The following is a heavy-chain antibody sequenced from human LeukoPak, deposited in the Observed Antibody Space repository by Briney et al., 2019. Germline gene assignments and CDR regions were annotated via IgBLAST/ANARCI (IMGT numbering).Heavy chain of an antibody. V-gene: IGHV3-23*01. D-gene: IGHD2-15*01. CDR2: MSGSSGTT. CDR3: ARSKEDCCGSFDP. Sequence: ASVKVSCKVSGYTLTELSMHWVRQAPGKGLEWVSAMSGSSGTTYYADSVMGRFTISRDKSKNTLYLQMNSLRADDTAVYYCARSKEDCCGSFDPWGQGTLVTVSS. CDR1: GYTLTELS. J-gene: IGHJ5*02.